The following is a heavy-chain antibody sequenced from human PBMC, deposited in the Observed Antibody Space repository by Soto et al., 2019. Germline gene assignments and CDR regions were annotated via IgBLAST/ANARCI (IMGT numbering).Heavy chain of an antibody. CDR1: GFTFSSYA. J-gene: IGHJ5*02. D-gene: IGHD2-2*01. Sequence: EGSLRLSCAASGFTFSSYAMSWVRQAPGKGLEWVSAISGSGGSTYYADSVKGRFTISRDNSKNTVYLQMSSLRPEDTAVYFCARGPSMSTYNFFDPWGQGTPVTVSS. CDR3: ARGPSMSTYNFFDP. V-gene: IGHV3-23*01. CDR2: ISGSGGST.